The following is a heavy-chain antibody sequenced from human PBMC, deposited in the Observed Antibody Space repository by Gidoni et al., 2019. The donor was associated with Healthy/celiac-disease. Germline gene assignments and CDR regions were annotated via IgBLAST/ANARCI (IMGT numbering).Heavy chain of an antibody. V-gene: IGHV3-23*01. J-gene: IGHJ5*02. Sequence: EVQLLESGGGLVQPGGFLRLSVQASGCTFSCYAMSWVRQAPGKGLAGVSAISGSGGSTYYADSVKGRFTISRDNSKNTLYLQMNSLRAEDTAVYYCAKYGDSSSSGNWFDPWGQGTLVTVSS. CDR1: GCTFSCYA. CDR2: ISGSGGST. D-gene: IGHD6-6*01. CDR3: AKYGDSSSSGNWFDP.